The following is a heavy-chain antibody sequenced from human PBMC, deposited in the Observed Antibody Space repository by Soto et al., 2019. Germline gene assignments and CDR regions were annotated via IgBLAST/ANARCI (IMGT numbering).Heavy chain of an antibody. V-gene: IGHV1-18*04. J-gene: IGHJ6*02. D-gene: IGHD3-10*01. CDR3: ARIRLGGSGSHGDGMDV. Sequence: GAAVTLSCKASGYTFTSYGISWVRQAPGQGLEWMGWISAYNGNTNYAQKLQGRVTMTTDTSTSTAYMELRSLRSDDTAVFYCARIRLGGSGSHGDGMDVCGPGTTDIASS. CDR1: GYTFTSYG. CDR2: ISAYNGNT.